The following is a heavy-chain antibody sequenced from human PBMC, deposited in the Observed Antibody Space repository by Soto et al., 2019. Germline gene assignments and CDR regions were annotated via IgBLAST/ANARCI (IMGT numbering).Heavy chain of an antibody. CDR1: GYNFAGHW. V-gene: IGHV5-51*01. CDR2: IYPGDSQT. D-gene: IGHD6-13*01. CDR3: ARHWWSSSWHHLNWFDP. J-gene: IGHJ5*02. Sequence: PGESLKISCRGSGYNFAGHWIVWVRQVPGKGLEWMGIIYPGDSQTRYSPSFQGQVTFSADKSINTAYLQWSSLKASDTAMYYCARHWWSSSWHHLNWFDPWGQGTLVTVSS.